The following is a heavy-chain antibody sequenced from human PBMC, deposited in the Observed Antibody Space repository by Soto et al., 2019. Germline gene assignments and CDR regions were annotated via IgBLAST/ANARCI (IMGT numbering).Heavy chain of an antibody. J-gene: IGHJ4*02. CDR3: ARDRVFLAGYSDGCFDY. D-gene: IGHD3-9*01. V-gene: IGHV1-69*01. Sequence: QVQLVQSGTEVQKPWSSLKVSCKASGGTFSSYAISWVRQAPGQGLEWMGGIIPIFGTANYAQKFQGRVTITADESTSTDYMELRSLRSEDTAVYYCARDRVFLAGYSDGCFDYWGQGTLVTVSS. CDR2: IIPIFGTA. CDR1: GGTFSSYA.